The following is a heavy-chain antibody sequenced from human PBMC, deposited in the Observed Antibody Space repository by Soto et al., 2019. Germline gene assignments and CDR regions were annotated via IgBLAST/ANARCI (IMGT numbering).Heavy chain of an antibody. CDR2: ISGSGGNT. CDR3: AKVLFVYGDYDDY. D-gene: IGHD4-17*01. Sequence: PGGSRRLSCAASGFTFSSYAMTWVRQAPGKGLEWVSVISGSGGNTYYADSVKGRFTISRDNSKNTLYLEMNSLRVEDTAVYYCAKVLFVYGDYDDYWGQGTLVTVSS. J-gene: IGHJ4*02. CDR1: GFTFSSYA. V-gene: IGHV3-23*01.